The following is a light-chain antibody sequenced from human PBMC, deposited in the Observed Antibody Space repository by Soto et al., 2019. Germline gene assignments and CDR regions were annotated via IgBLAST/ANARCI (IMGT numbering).Light chain of an antibody. V-gene: IGKV3-20*01. CDR1: QSVSSSF. Sequence: DIVLTQSPGALSLSPGERATLSCRASQSVSSSFLAWYQQKPGQAPRLLIYGASSRATGIPDRFSGSGSGPDFTLTISTLEPEDFAVYYCQQYDSSPRTFGQGTKVEIK. CDR3: QQYDSSPRT. CDR2: GAS. J-gene: IGKJ1*01.